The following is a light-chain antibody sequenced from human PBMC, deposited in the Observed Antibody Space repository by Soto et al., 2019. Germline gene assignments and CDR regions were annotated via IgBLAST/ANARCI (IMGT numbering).Light chain of an antibody. V-gene: IGKV1-33*01. CDR3: QHFDSLPLT. J-gene: IGKJ3*01. CDR2: DAS. Sequence: DIQMTQSPPSLSASVGDRVTITCQASQDISNYLNWYQQKLGKAPKLLIYDASTLETGVSSRFSGSGSGPDFTLTISSLQPEDSATYYCQHFDSLPLTFGPGTKVQIK. CDR1: QDISNY.